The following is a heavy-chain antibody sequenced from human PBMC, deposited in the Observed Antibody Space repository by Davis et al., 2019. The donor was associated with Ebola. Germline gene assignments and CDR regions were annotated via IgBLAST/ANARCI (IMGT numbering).Heavy chain of an antibody. CDR1: GGSMNSYY. J-gene: IGHJ4*02. V-gene: IGHV4-34*01. Sequence: SETLSLTCTVSGGSMNSYYWSWIRQPPGKGLEWIGEINHSGSTNYNPSLKSRVTISVDTSKNQFSLKLSSVTAADTAVYYCARRVVVAATRIDYWGQGTLVTVSS. D-gene: IGHD2-15*01. CDR2: INHSGST. CDR3: ARRVVVAATRIDY.